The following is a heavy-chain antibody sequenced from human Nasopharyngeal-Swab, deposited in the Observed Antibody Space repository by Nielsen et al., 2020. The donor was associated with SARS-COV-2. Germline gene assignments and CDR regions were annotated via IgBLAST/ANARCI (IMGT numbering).Heavy chain of an antibody. V-gene: IGHV3-7*01. CDR1: GFTFSSYW. CDR2: IKQDGSEK. J-gene: IGHJ6*03. CDR3: ARKAGYSSSWEDYYYYYMDV. D-gene: IGHD6-13*01. Sequence: GESLKISCAASGFTFSSYWMSWVRQAPGTGLEWVANIKQDGSEKYYVDSVKGRFTISRDNAKNSLYLQMNSLRAEDTAVYYCARKAGYSSSWEDYYYYYMDVWGKGTTVTVSS.